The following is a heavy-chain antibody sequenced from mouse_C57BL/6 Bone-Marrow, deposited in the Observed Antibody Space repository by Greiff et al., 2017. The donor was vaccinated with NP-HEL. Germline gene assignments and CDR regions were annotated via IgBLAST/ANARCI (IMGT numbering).Heavy chain of an antibody. D-gene: IGHD1-1*02. CDR1: GYTFTSYW. J-gene: IGHJ4*01. Sequence: VQLQQPGAELVKPGASVKLSCKASGYTFTSYWMQWVKQRPGQGLEWIGEIDPSDSYTNYNQKFKGKATLTVDTSSSTAYMQLSSLTSEDSAVYYCAKDGGGLSAVDYWGQGTSVTVSS. CDR2: IDPSDSYT. CDR3: AKDGGGLSAVDY. V-gene: IGHV1-50*01.